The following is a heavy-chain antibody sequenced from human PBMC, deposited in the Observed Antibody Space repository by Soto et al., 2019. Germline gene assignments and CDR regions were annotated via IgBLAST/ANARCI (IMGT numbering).Heavy chain of an antibody. D-gene: IGHD6-19*01. CDR2: ISYDGSNK. Sequence: SLRLSCAASGFTFSSYGMHWVRQAPGEGLEWVAVISYDGSNKYYADSVKGRFTISRDNSKNTLYLQMNSLRAEDTAVYYCAKLPPGIAVAGILDYWGQGTQVTVSS. CDR3: AKLPPGIAVAGILDY. J-gene: IGHJ4*02. CDR1: GFTFSSYG. V-gene: IGHV3-30*18.